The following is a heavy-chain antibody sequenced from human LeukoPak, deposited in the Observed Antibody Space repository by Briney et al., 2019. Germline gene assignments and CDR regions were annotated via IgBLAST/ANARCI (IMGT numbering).Heavy chain of an antibody. J-gene: IGHJ4*02. CDR2: ISSSSSTI. V-gene: IGHV3-48*01. CDR3: ARVPLGRGYFDY. D-gene: IGHD1-26*01. CDR1: GFTFSSYS. Sequence: GGSLRLSCAASGFTFSSYSMNWVRQAPGKGLEWVSYISSSSSTIIYADSVKGRFTISRDNAKNSLYLQMNNLRAEDTAVYYCARVPLGRGYFDYWGQGTLATVSS.